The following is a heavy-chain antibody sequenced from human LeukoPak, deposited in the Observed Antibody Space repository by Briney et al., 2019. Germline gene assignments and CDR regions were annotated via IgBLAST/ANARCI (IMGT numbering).Heavy chain of an antibody. J-gene: IGHJ6*02. CDR2: ISYDGSNK. D-gene: IGHD2-15*01. Sequence: AGGSLRLSCAASGFTFSSYGMHWVRQAPGKGLEWVAVISYDGSNKYYADSVKGRFTISRDNSKNTLYLQMNSLRAEDTAVYYCAKDQVDCSGGSCYSAGDYYYYYGMDVWGQGTTVTVSS. CDR3: AKDQVDCSGGSCYSAGDYYYYYGMDV. CDR1: GFTFSSYG. V-gene: IGHV3-30*18.